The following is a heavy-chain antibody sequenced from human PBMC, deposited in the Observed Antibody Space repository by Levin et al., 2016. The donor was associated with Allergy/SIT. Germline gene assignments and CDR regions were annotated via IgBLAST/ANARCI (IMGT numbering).Heavy chain of an antibody. J-gene: IGHJ6*03. CDR2: IVVGSGNT. D-gene: IGHD3-3*01. V-gene: IGHV1-58*01. CDR3: AAVPPHYDFWSGPSLGYYYYMDV. Sequence: SVKVSCKASGFTFTSSAVQWVRQARGQRLEWIGWIVVGSGNTNYAQKFQERVTITRDMSTSTAYMELSSLRSEDTAVYYCAAVPPHYDFWSGPSLGYYYYMDVWGKGTTVTVSS. CDR1: GFTFTSSA.